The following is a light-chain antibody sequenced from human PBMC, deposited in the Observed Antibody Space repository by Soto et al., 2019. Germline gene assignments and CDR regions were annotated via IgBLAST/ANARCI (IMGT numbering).Light chain of an antibody. CDR3: QQFDSYPLT. J-gene: IGKJ4*01. CDR1: QGISTA. CDR2: DAS. V-gene: IGKV1-13*02. Sequence: IQLTQSPSSLSASVGDRVTITCRASQGISTALAWCQQKPGQAPKLLIYDASTLESGVPARFSGSGSVTDFTLTISSLQPEDFATYYCQQFDSYPLTFGGGTKVEI.